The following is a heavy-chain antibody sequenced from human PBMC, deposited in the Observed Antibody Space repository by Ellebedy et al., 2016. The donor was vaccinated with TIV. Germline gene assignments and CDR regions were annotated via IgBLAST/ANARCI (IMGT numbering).Heavy chain of an antibody. CDR3: ARIWFGDLLSPEGDV. D-gene: IGHD3-10*01. CDR2: IYYSGNT. CDR1: GGSIRNYY. Sequence: SETLSLTXTVSGGSIRNYYWSWIRQPPGKGLEWIGYIYYSGNTNYNPSLKSRVTILVDRSKNQVSLTVSSVTAADTAVYYCARIWFGDLLSPEGDVWGQGTTVTVSS. J-gene: IGHJ6*02. V-gene: IGHV4-59*01.